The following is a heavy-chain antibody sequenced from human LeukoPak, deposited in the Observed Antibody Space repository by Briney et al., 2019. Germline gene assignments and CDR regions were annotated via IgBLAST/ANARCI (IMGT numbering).Heavy chain of an antibody. CDR1: GFTFSSYA. J-gene: IGHJ4*02. D-gene: IGHD5-18*01. Sequence: GGTLRLSCAASGFTFSSYAMHWVGQAPGKGLEWVAVVSYDGSNKYYADSVKGRFTISRDNSKNTLYLQMNSLRAEDTAVYYCAKEQPPVELWLRGFDYWGQGTLVTVSS. CDR2: VSYDGSNK. V-gene: IGHV3-30-3*01. CDR3: AKEQPPVELWLRGFDY.